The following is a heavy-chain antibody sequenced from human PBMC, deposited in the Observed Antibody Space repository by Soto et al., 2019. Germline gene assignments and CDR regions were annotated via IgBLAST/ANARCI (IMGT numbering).Heavy chain of an antibody. D-gene: IGHD3-22*01. V-gene: IGHV4-34*01. Sequence: QVQLQQWGAGLLKPSETLSLTCAVYGGSFSGYYWSWIRQPPGKGLEWIGEINHSGSTNYNPSLKSRVTISVDTSKTQCALKLSSVTASDTAVYYCARENYYDSSGYHYFDYWGQGTLVTVSS. CDR1: GGSFSGYY. CDR3: ARENYYDSSGYHYFDY. J-gene: IGHJ4*02. CDR2: INHSGST.